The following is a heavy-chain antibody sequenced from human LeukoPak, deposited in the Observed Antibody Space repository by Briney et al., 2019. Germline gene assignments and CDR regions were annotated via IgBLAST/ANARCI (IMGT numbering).Heavy chain of an antibody. CDR1: GFTFSSSG. Sequence: GGSLRLSCAASGFTFSSSGMHWVRQAPGKGLEWVAFIRYDGNNKYYADSVKGRFTISRDNSKNTLYLQMNSLRADDTAVYYCAKMPASSCGGDCYRHSYFDYWGQGTLVTVSS. J-gene: IGHJ4*02. CDR2: IRYDGNNK. V-gene: IGHV3-30*02. CDR3: AKMPASSCGGDCYRHSYFDY. D-gene: IGHD2-21*02.